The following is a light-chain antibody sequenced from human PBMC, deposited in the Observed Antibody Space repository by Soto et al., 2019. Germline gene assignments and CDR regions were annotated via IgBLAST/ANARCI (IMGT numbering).Light chain of an antibody. V-gene: IGKV3-11*01. CDR2: DAS. CDR1: QSVSSY. Sequence: EIVLTQSPATLSLSPGERATLSCRASQSVSSYLAWYQQKPGQAPRLLIYDASNGATGIPARFSGSGSGTDFTLTISSLEPEDFAVYYCQQRSNWPPLFGPGTKVDIK. J-gene: IGKJ3*01. CDR3: QQRSNWPPL.